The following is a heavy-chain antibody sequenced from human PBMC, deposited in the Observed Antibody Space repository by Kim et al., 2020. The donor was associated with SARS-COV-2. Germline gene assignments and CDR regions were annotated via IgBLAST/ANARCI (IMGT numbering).Heavy chain of an antibody. V-gene: IGHV3-48*03. D-gene: IGHD2-15*01. J-gene: IGHJ4*02. Sequence: GGSLRLSCAASGFTFSSYEMNWVRQAPGKGLEWVSYISSSDNTIYYAGSVKGRFTISRDNAKNSLYLQMNSLRVEDTAVYYCARLRRVSGGGCYSCPTFDYWGQGTLVTVSS. CDR1: GFTFSSYE. CDR2: ISSSDNTI. CDR3: ARLRRVSGGGCYSCPTFDY.